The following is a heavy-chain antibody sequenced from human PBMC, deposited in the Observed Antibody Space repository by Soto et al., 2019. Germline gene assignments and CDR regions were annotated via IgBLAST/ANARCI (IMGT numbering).Heavy chain of an antibody. J-gene: IGHJ4*02. CDR3: AREVYVAAHAFDY. D-gene: IGHD6-19*01. V-gene: IGHV4-30-2*01. CDR1: GGSISSGGYS. Sequence: SETLSLTCAVSGGSISSGGYSWSWIRRPPGKGLEWIGYIYHSGSTYYNPSLKSRVTISVDRSKNQFSLKLSSVTAADTAVYYCAREVYVAAHAFDYCGQGTMVTVYS. CDR2: IYHSGST.